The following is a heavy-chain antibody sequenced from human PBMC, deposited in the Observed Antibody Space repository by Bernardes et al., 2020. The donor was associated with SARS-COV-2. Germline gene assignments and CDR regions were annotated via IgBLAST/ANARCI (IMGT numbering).Heavy chain of an antibody. CDR2: ISAYNGNT. V-gene: IGHV1-18*01. J-gene: IGHJ3*02. CDR3: ARGRGSVVVTAVVAFDI. CDR1: GYTFTSYG. Sequence: ASVPVSCKASGYTFTSYGISWVRQAPGQGLEWMGWISAYNGNTNYAQKLQGRVTMTTDTSTSTAYMELRSLRSDDTAVYYCARGRGSVVVTAVVAFDIWGQGTMVTVSS. D-gene: IGHD2-21*02.